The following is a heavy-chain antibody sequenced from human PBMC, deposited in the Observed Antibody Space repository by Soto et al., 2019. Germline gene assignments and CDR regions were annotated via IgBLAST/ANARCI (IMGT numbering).Heavy chain of an antibody. Sequence: SETLSLTCTVSGGSISSDDYYWTWIRQPPGKGLEWIGYIYHSGRTSYNPSLDSRITISMDTSNNQFSLKLSSVTAADTAVYYCARDRSNSPDYFDYWGQGALVTVSS. CDR1: GGSISSDDYY. V-gene: IGHV4-30-4*01. CDR3: ARDRSNSPDYFDY. J-gene: IGHJ4*02. D-gene: IGHD6-6*01. CDR2: IYHSGRT.